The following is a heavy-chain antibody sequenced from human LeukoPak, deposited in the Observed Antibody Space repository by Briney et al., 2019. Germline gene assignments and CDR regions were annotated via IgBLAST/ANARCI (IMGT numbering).Heavy chain of an antibody. CDR2: INHSGST. J-gene: IGHJ4*02. Sequence: SETLSLTCAVYGGSFSGYYWSWIRQPPGKGLEWIGEINHSGSTNYNPSLKSRVTISVDTSKNQFSLKLSSVTAVDTAVYYCATDYGPSGLTLGYWGQGTLVTVSS. CDR1: GGSFSGYY. CDR3: ATDYGPSGLTLGY. V-gene: IGHV4-34*01. D-gene: IGHD4-17*01.